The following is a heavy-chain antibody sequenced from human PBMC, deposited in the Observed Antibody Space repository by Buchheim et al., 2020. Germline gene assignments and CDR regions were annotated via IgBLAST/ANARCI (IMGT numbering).Heavy chain of an antibody. D-gene: IGHD2-21*02. V-gene: IGHV3-7*01. J-gene: IGHJ4*02. Sequence: EVQLVESGGGLVQPGGSLRLSCAASRFTFGTYWMSWVRQAPGKGLEWVANIKQDGSVTSYVDSVKGRFTISRDNAKNSLYLQMNSLRHEDMAVYYCARPAYCGSDCYYYFESWGQGT. CDR2: IKQDGSVT. CDR1: RFTFGTYW. CDR3: ARPAYCGSDCYYYFES.